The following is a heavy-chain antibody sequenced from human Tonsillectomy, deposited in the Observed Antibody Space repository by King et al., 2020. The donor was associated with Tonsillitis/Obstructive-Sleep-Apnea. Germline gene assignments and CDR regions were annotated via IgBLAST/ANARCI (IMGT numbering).Heavy chain of an antibody. CDR2: IDWDDGK. J-gene: IGHJ4*02. CDR3: ARIKLGDSIGYYGLEY. Sequence: VTLKESGPALVKPTQTLTLTCTFSGFSLSTSGMCVTWIRQTPGKALEWLARIDWDDGKYYSTSLKTRLTISKDTSENQVVLTMTNMHPVDTATYYCARIKLGDSIGYYGLEYWGQGTLVTVSS. D-gene: IGHD3-22*01. V-gene: IGHV2-70*11. CDR1: GFSLSTSGMC.